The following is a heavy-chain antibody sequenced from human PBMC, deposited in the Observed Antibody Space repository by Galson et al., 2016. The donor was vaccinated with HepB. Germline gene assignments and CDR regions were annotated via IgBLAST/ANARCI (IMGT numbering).Heavy chain of an antibody. D-gene: IGHD1-26*01. CDR2: FYSSGTT. Sequence: EPLSLTCAVSGASVTDYYWSWIRQPAGKGLEWVGRFYSSGTTNYNPSLRSRVAMSIDTSANLFSLKLVSVTAADTAVYYCTRSGDGGFDYWGQGTLVTVSS. CDR1: GASVTDYY. V-gene: IGHV4-4*07. J-gene: IGHJ4*02. CDR3: TRSGDGGFDY.